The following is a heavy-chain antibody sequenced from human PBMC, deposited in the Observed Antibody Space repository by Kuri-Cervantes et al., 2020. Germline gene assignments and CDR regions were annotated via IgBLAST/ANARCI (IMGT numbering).Heavy chain of an antibody. CDR3: AKGRRTSRPYFFDY. J-gene: IGHJ4*02. V-gene: IGHV3-23*01. Sequence: GGSLRLSCAASGFTFSNYAMSWVRQAPGKELEWVSAITDSGDHTFHADSVRGRFTISRDNSKNTLYLQMNSLRGEDTAVYYCAKGRRTSRPYFFDYWGQGTLVTVSS. CDR1: GFTFSNYA. CDR2: ITDSGDHT.